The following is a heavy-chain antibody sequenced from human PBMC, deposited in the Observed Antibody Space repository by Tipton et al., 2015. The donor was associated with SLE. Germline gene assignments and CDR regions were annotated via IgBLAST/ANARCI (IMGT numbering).Heavy chain of an antibody. Sequence: TLSLTCTVSGDSITSITRTNWWSWVRQPPGKGLEWIGEIFHSGSTNYRPSLKSRVIISVDKSKNQFSLKLTSVTAADTAVYYCARGGTGDGRNPFDPWGQGTLVTVSS. D-gene: IGHD4-23*01. V-gene: IGHV4-4*02. J-gene: IGHJ5*02. CDR1: GDSITSITRTNW. CDR3: ARGGTGDGRNPFDP. CDR2: IFHSGST.